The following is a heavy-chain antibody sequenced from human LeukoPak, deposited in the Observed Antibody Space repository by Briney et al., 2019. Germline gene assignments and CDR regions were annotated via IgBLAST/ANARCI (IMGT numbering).Heavy chain of an antibody. J-gene: IGHJ4*02. CDR2: INPNSGGT. CDR1: GYTFTGYY. D-gene: IGHD4-23*01. Sequence: GASVKVSCKASGYTFTGYYMHWVRQAPGQGLEWMGWINPNSGGTNYAQKFQGRVTMTRDTSISTAYMELSRLRSDDTAVYCCARLDGGNPAGTDYWGQGTLVTVSS. V-gene: IGHV1-2*02. CDR3: ARLDGGNPAGTDY.